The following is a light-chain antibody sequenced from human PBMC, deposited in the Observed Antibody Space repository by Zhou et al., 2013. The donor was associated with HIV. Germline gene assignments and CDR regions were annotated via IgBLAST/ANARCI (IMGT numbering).Light chain of an antibody. CDR1: QGISSW. CDR2: AAS. Sequence: DIQMTQSPSSVSASVGDRVTITCRASQGISSWLAWYRQKPGKAPELLIYAASSLRSGVPSRFSGSGSGTDFTLTINSLQAEDFATYYCQQANTFPLVFGPGTKVDIK. CDR3: QQANTFPLV. V-gene: IGKV1D-12*01. J-gene: IGKJ3*01.